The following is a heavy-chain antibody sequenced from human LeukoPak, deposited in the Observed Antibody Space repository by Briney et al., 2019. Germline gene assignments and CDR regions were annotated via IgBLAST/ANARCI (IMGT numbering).Heavy chain of an antibody. Sequence: PGGSLRLSCAASGFTFSSYGMHWVRQAPGKGLEWVAVMWYDGSNKYYADSVKGRFTISRDNSKNTLYLQMNSLRAEDTAVYYCAKDSQGIWFDPWGQGTLVTVSS. CDR1: GFTFSSYG. V-gene: IGHV3-33*06. CDR3: AKDSQGIWFDP. D-gene: IGHD3-10*01. CDR2: MWYDGSNK. J-gene: IGHJ5*02.